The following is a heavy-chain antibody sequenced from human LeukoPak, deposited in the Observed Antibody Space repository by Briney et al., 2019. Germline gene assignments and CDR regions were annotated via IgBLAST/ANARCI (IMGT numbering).Heavy chain of an antibody. D-gene: IGHD3-10*01. CDR1: GGSFSGYY. Sequence: SETLSLTCAVYGGSFSGYYWSWIRQPPGKGLEWIGEINHSGSTNYNPSLKSRVTISVDTSKNQFSLKLSSVTAADTAVYYCARGRRYPYGSGSAYFAYWGQGTLSPSPQ. CDR3: ARGRRYPYGSGSAYFAY. J-gene: IGHJ4*02. CDR2: INHSGST. V-gene: IGHV4-34*01.